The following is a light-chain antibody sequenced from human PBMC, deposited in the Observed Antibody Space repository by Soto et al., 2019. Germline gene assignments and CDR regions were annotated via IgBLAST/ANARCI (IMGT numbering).Light chain of an antibody. Sequence: QSVLTQPPSVSGAPGQRVTISCTGSSSNIGAGYDVHWYQQLPGTAPKLLMYGNRNRPSGVPDRFSGSKSGTSASLAITGRQAEDEADYYCQSYDSSLSSYVFGTGTKLTVL. CDR3: QSYDSSLSSYV. V-gene: IGLV1-40*01. CDR2: GNR. CDR1: SSNIGAGYD. J-gene: IGLJ1*01.